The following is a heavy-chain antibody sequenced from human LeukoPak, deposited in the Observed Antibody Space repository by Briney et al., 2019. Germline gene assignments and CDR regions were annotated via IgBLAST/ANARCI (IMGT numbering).Heavy chain of an antibody. CDR1: GFTFSGYS. Sequence: GGSLRLSCAASGFTFSGYSMNWVRQAPGKGLEWISYIRRGSSVTYYADSVKGRFTISRDDAMNSLYLQLNSLRAEDTAVYYCATNSGSYWYFDYWGQGTLVTVSS. J-gene: IGHJ4*02. CDR3: ATNSGSYWYFDY. CDR2: IRRGSSVT. V-gene: IGHV3-48*01. D-gene: IGHD1-26*01.